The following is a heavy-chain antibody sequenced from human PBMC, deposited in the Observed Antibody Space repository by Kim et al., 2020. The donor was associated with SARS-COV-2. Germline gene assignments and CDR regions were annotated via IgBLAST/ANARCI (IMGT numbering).Heavy chain of an antibody. CDR3: TSTYYYDSSGYYPYFDY. D-gene: IGHD3-22*01. Sequence: VKGKFTTSRDDSKNTLYLQMNRLKTEDTAVYYCTSTYYYDSSGYYPYFDYWGQGTLVTVSS. J-gene: IGHJ4*02. V-gene: IGHV3-15*01.